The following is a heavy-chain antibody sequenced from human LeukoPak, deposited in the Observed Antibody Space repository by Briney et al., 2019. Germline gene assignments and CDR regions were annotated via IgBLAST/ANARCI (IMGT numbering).Heavy chain of an antibody. D-gene: IGHD1-26*01. Sequence: GGSLRLSCAASGFTFSSYAMSWVRQAPGKGLEWVSAISGSGGSTYYADSVKGRSTISRDNSKNTLYLQMNSLRAEDTAVYYCAKERTDLYSGSYPIDAFDIWGQGTMVTVSS. J-gene: IGHJ3*02. CDR1: GFTFSSYA. CDR3: AKERTDLYSGSYPIDAFDI. CDR2: ISGSGGST. V-gene: IGHV3-23*01.